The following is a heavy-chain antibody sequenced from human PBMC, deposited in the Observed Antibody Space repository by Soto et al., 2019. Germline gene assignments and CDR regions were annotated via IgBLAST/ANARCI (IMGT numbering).Heavy chain of an antibody. CDR2: INPSGGGT. J-gene: IGHJ4*02. Sequence: QMQLVQSGAEVKNPGASVTVSCKASGFSFTTYYIHWVRQAPGQGLEWMGRINPSGGGTVYAQKFQGRSSMTRDTSPSIVYKELSSVRFQDRSVYFCARVEGSAARPQEWGQGTLVTVSS. V-gene: IGHV1-46*01. CDR3: ARVEGSAARPQE. D-gene: IGHD6-6*01. CDR1: GFSFTTYY.